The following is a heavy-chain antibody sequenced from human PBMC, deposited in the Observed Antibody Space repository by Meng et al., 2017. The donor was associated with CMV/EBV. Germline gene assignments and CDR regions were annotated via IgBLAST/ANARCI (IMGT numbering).Heavy chain of an antibody. V-gene: IGHV4-34*01. J-gene: IGHJ4*02. Sequence: SETLSLTCAVYGGSFSGYYWSWIRQPPGKGLEWIGEINHSGSTNYNPSLKSRVTISVDTSKNQFSLKLSSVTAADTAVYYCARGGGATGDGGDYWGQGTLVTVSS. CDR1: GGSFSGYY. D-gene: IGHD4-17*01. CDR2: INHSGST. CDR3: ARGGGATGDGGDY.